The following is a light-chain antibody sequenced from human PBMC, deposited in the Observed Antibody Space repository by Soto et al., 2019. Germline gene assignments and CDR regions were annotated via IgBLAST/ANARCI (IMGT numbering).Light chain of an antibody. J-gene: IGKJ4*01. Sequence: DIQMTQSPSTLSASVGDRVTITCRASQTINSWLAWYQQKPGKAPKLLIFGASSLDSGVPSRFSGSGSGTEFTLTISSLQPDDFATHYCQQYNGYSELTFGGGTKVEIK. CDR3: QQYNGYSELT. CDR2: GAS. CDR1: QTINSW. V-gene: IGKV1-5*03.